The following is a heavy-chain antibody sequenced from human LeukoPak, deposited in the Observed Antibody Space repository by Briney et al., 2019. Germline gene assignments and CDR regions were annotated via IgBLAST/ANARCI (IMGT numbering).Heavy chain of an antibody. D-gene: IGHD1-26*01. CDR3: ARGGSEACFDY. CDR2: IWYDGSNK. V-gene: IGHV3-33*01. Sequence: GGSLRLSCAASGSTFSSYGMHWVRQAPGKGLEWVPVIWYDGSNKYYADSVKGRFTISRDNSKNTVYLQMNSLRAEDTAVYYCARGGSEACFDYWGQGTLVTVSS. J-gene: IGHJ4*02. CDR1: GSTFSSYG.